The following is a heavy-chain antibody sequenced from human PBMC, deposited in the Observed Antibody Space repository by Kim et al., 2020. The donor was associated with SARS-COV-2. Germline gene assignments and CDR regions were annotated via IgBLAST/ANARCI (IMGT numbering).Heavy chain of an antibody. CDR2: ISTSGGGT. CDR1: GFTFSSYA. CDR3: AKRRPGPEPYDF. Sequence: GGSLRLSCAASGFTFSSYAMTWVRQAPGKGLEWVSSISTSGGGTFYADSVKGRFTISRDNSKNILYLQMNGLSAEDTAVYYCAKRRPGPEPYDFWGPGTPVTVSS. J-gene: IGHJ4*02. D-gene: IGHD1-26*01. V-gene: IGHV3-23*01.